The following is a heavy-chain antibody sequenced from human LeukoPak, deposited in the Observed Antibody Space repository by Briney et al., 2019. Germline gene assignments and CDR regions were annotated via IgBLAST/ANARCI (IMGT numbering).Heavy chain of an antibody. J-gene: IGHJ6*03. D-gene: IGHD1-14*01. CDR2: IIPIFGTA. CDR1: GGTFSSYA. CDR3: ARGRKTASIYYYYMDV. V-gene: IGHV1-69*05. Sequence: SVKVSCKASGGTFSSYAISWVRQAPGQGLEWMGGIIPIFGTANYAQKFQGRVTITTDESTSTAYMELSSLSSEDTAVYYCARGRKTASIYYYYMDVWGKGTTVTVSS.